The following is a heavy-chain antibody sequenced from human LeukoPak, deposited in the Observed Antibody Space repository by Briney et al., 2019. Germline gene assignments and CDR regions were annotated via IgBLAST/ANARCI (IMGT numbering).Heavy chain of an antibody. CDR1: GFTFNSYW. CDR2: IKQDGSEK. V-gene: IGHV3-7*01. J-gene: IGHJ5*02. Sequence: GGSLRLSCAASGFTFNSYWMNWVRQAPGKGLEWVANIKQDGSEKYFVDSVKGRFTISRDNAKNLLYLQMNSLRAEDTAVYYCARQGVHGGRKPHWFDPWGQGTLVTVSS. D-gene: IGHD4-23*01. CDR3: ARQGVHGGRKPHWFDP.